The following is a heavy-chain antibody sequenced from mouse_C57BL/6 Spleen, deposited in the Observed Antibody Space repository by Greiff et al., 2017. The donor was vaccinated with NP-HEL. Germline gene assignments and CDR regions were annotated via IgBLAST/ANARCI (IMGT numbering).Heavy chain of an antibody. CDR1: GYTFTSYT. CDR3: AYDYDSSFDY. CDR2: INPSSGYT. Sequence: QVQLQQSGAELARPGASVKMSCKASGYTFTSYTMHWVNQRPGQGLEWIGYINPSSGYTKYNQKFKDKATLTADKSSSTAYMQLSSLTSEDSAVYYCAYDYDSSFDYWGQGTTLTVSS. D-gene: IGHD2-4*01. V-gene: IGHV1-4*01. J-gene: IGHJ2*01.